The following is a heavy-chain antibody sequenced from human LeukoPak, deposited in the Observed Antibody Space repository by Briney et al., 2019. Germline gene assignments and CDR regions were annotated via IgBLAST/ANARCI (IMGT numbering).Heavy chain of an antibody. CDR3: ARQRYCSSTSCSYGDWFDP. CDR1: GGSISSSSYY. CDR2: IYYSGST. Sequence: SETLSLTCTVSGGSISSSSYYWGWIRQPPGKGLEWIGSIYYSGSTYYNPSLKSRVTISVDTSTNQFSLKLSSVTAADTAVYYCARQRYCSSTSCSYGDWFDPWGQGTLVTVSS. V-gene: IGHV4-39*01. D-gene: IGHD2-2*01. J-gene: IGHJ5*02.